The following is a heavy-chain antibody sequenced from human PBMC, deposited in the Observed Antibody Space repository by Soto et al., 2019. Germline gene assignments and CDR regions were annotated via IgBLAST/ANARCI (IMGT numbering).Heavy chain of an antibody. D-gene: IGHD3-9*01. Sequence: ESGGGVVQPGRSLRLSCAASGFIFRGYGMHWVRQAPGKGLEWVAVTWFDGSNKKYAESVKGRFTISRYNSKNTLYLQMNNLRAEDTAVYYCARVRRDILTTSLIDSWGQGTLVTVSS. CDR3: ARVRRDILTTSLIDS. CDR2: TWFDGSNK. J-gene: IGHJ4*02. CDR1: GFIFRGYG. V-gene: IGHV3-33*01.